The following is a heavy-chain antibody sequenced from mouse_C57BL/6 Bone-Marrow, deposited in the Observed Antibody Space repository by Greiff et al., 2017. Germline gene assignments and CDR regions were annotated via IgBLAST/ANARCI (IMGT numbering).Heavy chain of an antibody. D-gene: IGHD1-1*01. V-gene: IGHV1-69*01. CDR3: AITTVVATRDWYFDV. CDR1: GYTFTSYW. CDR2: IDPSDSYT. J-gene: IGHJ1*03. Sequence: QVQLQQPGAELVMPGASVKLSCKASGYTFTSYWMHWVKQRPGQGLEWIGEIDPSDSYTNYNQQFKGKSTLTVDKSSSTAYMQLSSLTSEDSAVYYCAITTVVATRDWYFDVWGTGTTVTVSS.